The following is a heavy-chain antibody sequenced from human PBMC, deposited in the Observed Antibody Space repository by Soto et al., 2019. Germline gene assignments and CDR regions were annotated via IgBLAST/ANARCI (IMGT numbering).Heavy chain of an antibody. J-gene: IGHJ1*01. V-gene: IGHV1-46*01. Sequence: QVQLVQSGAEVKKPGASVKVSCKASGYTFTSYYMHWVRQAPGQGLEWMGIINPSGGSTSYAQKFQGRVTMTRDTSTSTVYMELSSLRSEDTAVYYCARAQWSSSWDGPEYFQHWGQGTLVTVSS. CDR1: GYTFTSYY. D-gene: IGHD6-13*01. CDR3: ARAQWSSSWDGPEYFQH. CDR2: INPSGGST.